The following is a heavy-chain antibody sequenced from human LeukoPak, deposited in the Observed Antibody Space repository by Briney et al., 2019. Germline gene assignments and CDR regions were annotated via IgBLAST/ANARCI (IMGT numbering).Heavy chain of an antibody. CDR1: GLTVGDYA. D-gene: IGHD1/OR15-1a*01. Sequence: PGRSLRLSCTASGLTVGDYAMSWFRKAPGKGQEWVGFIRSKAYGGTTEYAASMKGRFTISRDDSKSIAYLQMNSPKTEDTAVYYCTRVLGQFQPTYYFDYWGQGTLVTVSS. V-gene: IGHV3-49*03. J-gene: IGHJ4*02. CDR2: IRSKAYGGTT. CDR3: TRVLGQFQPTYYFDY.